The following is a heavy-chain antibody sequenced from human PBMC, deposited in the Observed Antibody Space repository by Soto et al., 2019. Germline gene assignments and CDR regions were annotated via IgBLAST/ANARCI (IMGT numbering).Heavy chain of an antibody. Sequence: GGSLRLSCAASGFTFSSYGMHWVRHAPGKGLEWVAVISYDGSNKYYADSVKGRFTISRDNSKNTLYLQMNSLRAEDTAVYYCAKSKSDDFWSGYYYYYYGMDVWGQGT. CDR1: GFTFSSYG. D-gene: IGHD3-3*01. CDR2: ISYDGSNK. CDR3: AKSKSDDFWSGYYYYYYGMDV. J-gene: IGHJ6*02. V-gene: IGHV3-30*18.